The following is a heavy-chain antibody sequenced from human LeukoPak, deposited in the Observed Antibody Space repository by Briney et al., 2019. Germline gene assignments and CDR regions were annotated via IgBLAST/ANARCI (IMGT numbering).Heavy chain of an antibody. V-gene: IGHV3-30*02. CDR1: GFTFSSYG. CDR3: AKDRLSRVQKVGALPDY. D-gene: IGHD1-26*01. CDR2: IWYDGSNK. Sequence: GGSLRLSCAASGFTFSSYGMHWVRQAPGKGLEWVAVIWYDGSNKYYADSVKGRFTISRDNSKNTLYLQMNSLRAEDTAVYYCAKDRLSRVQKVGALPDYWGQGTLVTVSS. J-gene: IGHJ4*02.